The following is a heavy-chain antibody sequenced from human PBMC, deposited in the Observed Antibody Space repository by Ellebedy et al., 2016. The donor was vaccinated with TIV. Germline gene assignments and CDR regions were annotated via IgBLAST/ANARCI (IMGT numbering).Heavy chain of an antibody. V-gene: IGHV2-70*17. CDR1: GFSLRTSRLS. Sequence: SGPTLVKPTQTLTLTCTFSGFSLRTSRLSVSWIRQPPGKALEWLARIDWDDDKFYSTSLGTRLTISKDSSENQVVLTMTNMDPENTATYYCARISSGWGFDYWGQGALVTVSS. CDR2: IDWDDDK. D-gene: IGHD3-22*01. J-gene: IGHJ4*02. CDR3: ARISSGWGFDY.